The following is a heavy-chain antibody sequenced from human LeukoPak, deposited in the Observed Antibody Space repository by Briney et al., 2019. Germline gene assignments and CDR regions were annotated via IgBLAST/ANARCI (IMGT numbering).Heavy chain of an antibody. D-gene: IGHD6-13*01. CDR3: AKFGIAAADNFDY. V-gene: IGHV3-30*02. CDR2: IRYDGSNK. CDR1: GFTFSSYG. Sequence: PGGSLRLSCAASGFTFSSYGMHWVRQAPGMGLEWVAFIRYDGSNKYYADSVKGRFTISRDNSKNTLYLQMNSLRAEDTAVYYCAKFGIAAADNFDYWGQGTLVTVSS. J-gene: IGHJ4*02.